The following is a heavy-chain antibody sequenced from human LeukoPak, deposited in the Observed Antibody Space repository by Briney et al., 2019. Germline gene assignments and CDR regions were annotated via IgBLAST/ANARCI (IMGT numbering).Heavy chain of an antibody. J-gene: IGHJ4*02. CDR1: GFTFSSYA. CDR2: ISGSGGST. V-gene: IGHV3-23*01. Sequence: GGSLRLSCAASGFTFSSYAMSWVRQAPGKGLEWVSAISGSGGSTYYADSVKGRFTISRDNSKNTLYLQMNSLRAEDTAVYYCAKVDSSGYYYGYFDYWGQGTLFTVSS. CDR3: AKVDSSGYYYGYFDY. D-gene: IGHD3-22*01.